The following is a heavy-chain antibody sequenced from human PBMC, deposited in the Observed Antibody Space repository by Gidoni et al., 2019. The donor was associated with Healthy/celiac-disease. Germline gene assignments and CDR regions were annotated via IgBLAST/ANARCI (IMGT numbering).Heavy chain of an antibody. Sequence: EVQLVESGGGLVQPGRSLTLSCAASGFTFDDYAMHWVRQAPGKGLEWVSGISWNSGSIGYADSVKGRFTISRDNAKNSLYLQMNSLRAEDTALYYCAKDISQWLEDYFDYWGQGTLVTVSS. CDR2: ISWNSGSI. J-gene: IGHJ4*02. CDR3: AKDISQWLEDYFDY. CDR1: GFTFDDYA. V-gene: IGHV3-9*01. D-gene: IGHD6-19*01.